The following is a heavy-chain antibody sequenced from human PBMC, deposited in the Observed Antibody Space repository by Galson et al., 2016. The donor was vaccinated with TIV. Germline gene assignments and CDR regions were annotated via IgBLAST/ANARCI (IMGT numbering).Heavy chain of an antibody. V-gene: IGHV3-66*03. J-gene: IGHJ3*01. Sequence: SLRLSCAASGFSATTNYMTWVRQAPGKGLEWISVVYRNGNAYYTDSVKGRFTMSRDDFKNTVDLQMDNLRPGDTALYYCARDIPEYTMGGLDLWGQGTMVTVSS. CDR2: VYRNGNA. CDR3: ARDIPEYTMGGLDL. CDR1: GFSATTNY. D-gene: IGHD2-21*01.